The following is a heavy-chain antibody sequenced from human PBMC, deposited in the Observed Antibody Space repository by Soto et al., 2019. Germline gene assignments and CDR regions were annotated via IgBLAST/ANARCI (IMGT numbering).Heavy chain of an antibody. Sequence: SETLSLTCTVSGGSISSSSYYWGWIRQPPGKGLEWIGSIYYSGSTYYNPSLKSRVTISVDTSKNQFSLKLSSVTAAETAVHYCARGGRGDVWGQGTTVTVSS. CDR1: GGSISSSSYY. D-gene: IGHD3-16*01. V-gene: IGHV4-39*01. CDR3: ARGGRGDV. CDR2: IYYSGST. J-gene: IGHJ6*02.